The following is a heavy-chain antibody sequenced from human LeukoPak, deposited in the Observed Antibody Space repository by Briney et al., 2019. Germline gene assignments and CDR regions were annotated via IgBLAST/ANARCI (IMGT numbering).Heavy chain of an antibody. D-gene: IGHD5-18*01. CDR3: AIQDTAVVSGFDY. Sequence: AASVKVSCKASGGNFSSYAISWVRQAPGQGLEWMGGIIPIFGTANYAQKFQGRVTITTDESTSTAYMELSSLRSEDTAVYYCAIQDTAVVSGFDYWGQGTLVTVSS. CDR2: IIPIFGTA. J-gene: IGHJ4*02. V-gene: IGHV1-69*05. CDR1: GGNFSSYA.